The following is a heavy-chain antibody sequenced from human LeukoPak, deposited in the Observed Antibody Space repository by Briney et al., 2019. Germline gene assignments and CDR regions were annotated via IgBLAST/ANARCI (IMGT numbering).Heavy chain of an antibody. CDR1: GGSISSGSYY. CDR2: IYTSGST. V-gene: IGHV4-61*02. CDR3: ARRSSSGSHFDY. Sequence: SQTLSLTCTVSGGSISSGSYYWSWIRQPAGKGLEWIGRIYTSGSTNYNPSLKSRVTISVDTSKNQFSLKLSSVTAADTAVYYCARRSSSGSHFDYWGQGTLVTVSS. J-gene: IGHJ4*02. D-gene: IGHD6-6*01.